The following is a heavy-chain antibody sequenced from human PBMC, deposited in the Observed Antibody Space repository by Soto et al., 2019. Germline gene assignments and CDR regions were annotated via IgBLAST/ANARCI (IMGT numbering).Heavy chain of an antibody. CDR3: ARDAMFLGIVGATDY. CDR1: GYTFTGYY. J-gene: IGHJ4*02. V-gene: IGHV1-2*04. Sequence: GASVKVSCKASGYTFTGYYMHWVRQAPGQGLEWMGWINPNSGGTNYAQKFQGWVTMTRDTSISTAYMELSRLRSDDTAVYYCARDAMFLGIVGATDYWGQGTLVTVSS. D-gene: IGHD1-26*01. CDR2: INPNSGGT.